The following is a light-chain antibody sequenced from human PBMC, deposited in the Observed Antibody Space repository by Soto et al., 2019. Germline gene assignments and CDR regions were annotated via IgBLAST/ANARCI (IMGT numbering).Light chain of an antibody. J-gene: IGKJ1*01. V-gene: IGKV4-1*01. CDR1: QSVLYSSNNKNY. Sequence: DIVMTQSPDSLAVSLGERATINCKSSQSVLYSSNNKNYLAWYQQKPGQPPKLLIYWASTRESGVPDRFSGSGSGTDLTLTISSLQADDFATYYCQQYNSYSLTFGQGTKVEIK. CDR2: WAS. CDR3: QQYNSYSLT.